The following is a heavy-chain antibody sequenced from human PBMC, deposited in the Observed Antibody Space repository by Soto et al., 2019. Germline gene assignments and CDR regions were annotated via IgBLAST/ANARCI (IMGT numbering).Heavy chain of an antibody. V-gene: IGHV4-30-4*01. CDR3: ARERPNGSRLDP. D-gene: IGHD6-13*01. CDR1: GGSISSGDYY. Sequence: SETLSLTCTVSGGSISSGDYYWSWIRQPPGKGLEWIGYIYYSGSTYYNPSLKSRVTISVDTSKNQFSLKLSSVTAADTAVYYCARERPNGSRLDPWGQGTLVTVSP. CDR2: IYYSGST. J-gene: IGHJ5*02.